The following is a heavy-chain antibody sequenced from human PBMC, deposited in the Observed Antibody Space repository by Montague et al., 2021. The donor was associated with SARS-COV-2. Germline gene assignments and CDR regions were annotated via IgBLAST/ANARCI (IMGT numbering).Heavy chain of an antibody. J-gene: IGHJ5*02. CDR1: GGSMSDHY. Sequence: TLSLTCTVSGGSMSDHYWAWIRQPPGKGLEWLAYIYYSGGINSNASLKSRVSMSVDTSKNQFSLKLTSVTAADTAVYYCARAVSVRRAVNWFDPWGQGTLVTVSS. CDR3: ARAVSVRRAVNWFDP. CDR2: IYYSGGI. V-gene: IGHV4-59*11. D-gene: IGHD3-10*01.